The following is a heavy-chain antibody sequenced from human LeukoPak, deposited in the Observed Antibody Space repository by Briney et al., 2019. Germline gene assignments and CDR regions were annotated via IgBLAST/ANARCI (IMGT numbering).Heavy chain of an antibody. D-gene: IGHD3-10*01. CDR3: AREGYYGSESYFYGPDY. Sequence: SQTLSLTCTVSGGSISSGGYYWSWIRQHPGKGLEWIGYIYYSGSTYYNPSLKSRVTISVDTSKNQFSLKLSSVTAADTAVYYCAREGYYGSESYFYGPDYWGQGTLVTVSS. V-gene: IGHV4-31*03. CDR1: GGSISSGGYY. J-gene: IGHJ4*02. CDR2: IYYSGST.